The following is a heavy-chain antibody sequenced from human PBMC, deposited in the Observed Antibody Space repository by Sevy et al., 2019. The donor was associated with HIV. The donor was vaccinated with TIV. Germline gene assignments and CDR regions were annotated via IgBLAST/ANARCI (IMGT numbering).Heavy chain of an antibody. CDR2: IFSDGNYQ. D-gene: IGHD6-19*01. V-gene: IGHV3-33*08. J-gene: IGHJ4*02. CDR1: GFTFSNYG. CDR3: ARESGSGWYVDS. Sequence: GGSLRLSCSTFGFTFSNYGMHWVRQAPGRGVEWVAAIFSDGNYQYYADSVKGRVTISRDNSKNTLYLQMSSLRADDTAMYYCARESGSGWYVDSWGRGTLVTVSS.